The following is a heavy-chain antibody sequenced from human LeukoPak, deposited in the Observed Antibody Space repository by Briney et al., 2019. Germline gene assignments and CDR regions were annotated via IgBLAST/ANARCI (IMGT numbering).Heavy chain of an antibody. CDR3: ARGAAARLYYFDY. CDR1: GFTFSSYW. D-gene: IGHD6-13*01. Sequence: PGGSLRLSCAASGFTFSSYWMSWVRQAPGKGLEWVANIKQDGSEKYYVDSVKGRFTISRDNAKNSLYLQMNSLRAEDTAVYYCARGAAARLYYFDYWGQGTLVTVSS. V-gene: IGHV3-7*01. CDR2: IKQDGSEK. J-gene: IGHJ4*02.